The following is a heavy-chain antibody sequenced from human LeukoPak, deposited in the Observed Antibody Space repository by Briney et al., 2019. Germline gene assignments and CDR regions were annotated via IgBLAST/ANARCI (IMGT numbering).Heavy chain of an antibody. CDR2: IYPGDSDT. CDR1: GYSFTSYW. CDR3: AKIYRSSTSCYPSWFDP. Sequence: GESLKISCKGSGYSFTSYWIGWVRQMPGKGLEWMGIIYPGDSDTRYSPSFQGQVTISADKSISTAYLQWSSLKASDTAMYYCAKIYRSSTSCYPSWFDPWGQGTLVTVSS. V-gene: IGHV5-51*01. J-gene: IGHJ5*02. D-gene: IGHD2-2*01.